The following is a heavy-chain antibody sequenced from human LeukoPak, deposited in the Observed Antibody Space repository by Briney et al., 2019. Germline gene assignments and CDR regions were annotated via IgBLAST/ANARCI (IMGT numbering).Heavy chain of an antibody. CDR1: GGSISSYY. D-gene: IGHD2-2*02. CDR2: IYTSGST. CDR3: ARDLVVVPAATPPTLGAFDI. J-gene: IGHJ3*02. Sequence: SETLSLTCTVSGGSISSYYWSWIRQPAGKGLEWIGRIYTSGSTNYNPSLKSRVTMSVDTSKNQFSLKLSSVTAADTAVYYCARDLVVVPAATPPTLGAFDIWGQGTMVTVS. V-gene: IGHV4-4*07.